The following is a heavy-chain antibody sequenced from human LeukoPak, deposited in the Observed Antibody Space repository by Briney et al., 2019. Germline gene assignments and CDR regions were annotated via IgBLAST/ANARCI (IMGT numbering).Heavy chain of an antibody. V-gene: IGHV3-48*03. CDR1: GFTSSSYE. J-gene: IGHJ4*02. CDR3: ARGPPRSIAVAGMGSMDY. D-gene: IGHD6-19*01. CDR2: INTGRTI. Sequence: PGGSLRLSCAASGFTSSSYEMNWVRQAPGKGLEWVSYINTGRTIYYAASVKGRFTISRDNAKNSLYLQMNSLRAEDTAVYYCARGPPRSIAVAGMGSMDYWGQGTLVTVSS.